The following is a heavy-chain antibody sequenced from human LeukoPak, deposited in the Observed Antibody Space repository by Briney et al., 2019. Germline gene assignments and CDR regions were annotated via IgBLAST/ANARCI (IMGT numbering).Heavy chain of an antibody. D-gene: IGHD4-11*01. J-gene: IGHJ5*02. CDR2: ISYDGSNK. CDR1: GFTFSSYA. Sequence: PGGSLRLSCAASGFTFSSYAMHWVRQAPGKGLEWVAVISYDGSNKYYADSVKGRFTISRDNSKNTLYLQMNSLRAEDTAVYYCAREVYSNYGSTTNWFDPWGQGTLVTVSS. V-gene: IGHV3-30*04. CDR3: AREVYSNYGSTTNWFDP.